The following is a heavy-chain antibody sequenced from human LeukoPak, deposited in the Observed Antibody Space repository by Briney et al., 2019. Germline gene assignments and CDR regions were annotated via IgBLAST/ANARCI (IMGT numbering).Heavy chain of an antibody. Sequence: PGGSLRLSCTTSGFTLSNYWMTWVRQAPGKGLEWVAKIQKDGSEAYYVDSMEGRFPISRDNAENSLYLPMHSLRAEDTAVYSCARAGVTNQLGQTYWYFDLWGRGTLVTVSS. CDR2: IQKDGSEA. V-gene: IGHV3-7*01. CDR1: GFTLSNYW. D-gene: IGHD7-27*01. CDR3: ARAGVTNQLGQTYWYFDL. J-gene: IGHJ2*01.